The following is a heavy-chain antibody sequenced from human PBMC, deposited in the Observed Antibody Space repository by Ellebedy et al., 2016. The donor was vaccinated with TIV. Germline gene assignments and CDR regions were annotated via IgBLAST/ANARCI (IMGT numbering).Heavy chain of an antibody. Sequence: GESLKISCAASGFTFSNYGMHWARQAPGKGLEWVAVIWYDGSNKYYADSVKGRFTISRDNSKNTLYLQMNSLRAEDTAVYYCARDSDPLWFGELHSFDYWGQGTLVTVSS. J-gene: IGHJ4*02. CDR1: GFTFSNYG. D-gene: IGHD3-10*01. CDR2: IWYDGSNK. CDR3: ARDSDPLWFGELHSFDY. V-gene: IGHV3-33*08.